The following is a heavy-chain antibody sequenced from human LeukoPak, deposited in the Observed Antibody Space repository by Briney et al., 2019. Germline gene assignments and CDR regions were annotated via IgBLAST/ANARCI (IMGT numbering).Heavy chain of an antibody. CDR3: ARSFARDSDILTGYYIGDY. Sequence: GASVKVSCKASGYTFTSYAMHWVRQAPGQRLEWMGWINAGNGNTKYSQKFQGRVTITRDTSASTAYMELRSLRSDDTAMYYCARSFARDSDILTGYYIGDYWGQGTLVTVSS. CDR2: INAGNGNT. V-gene: IGHV1-3*01. D-gene: IGHD3-9*01. CDR1: GYTFTSYA. J-gene: IGHJ4*02.